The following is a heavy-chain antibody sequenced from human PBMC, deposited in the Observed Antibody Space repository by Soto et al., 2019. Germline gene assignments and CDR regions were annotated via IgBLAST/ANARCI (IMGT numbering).Heavy chain of an antibody. Sequence: GVLRLSCAASGFTFSSYEMNWVRQAPGKGLEWVSYISSSGSTIYYADSVKGRFTISRDNAKNSLYLQMNSLRAEDTAVYYCARAIFGVVTPYYYYGMDVWGQGTTVTVSS. CDR3: ARAIFGVVTPYYYYGMDV. CDR2: ISSSGSTI. CDR1: GFTFSSYE. V-gene: IGHV3-48*03. D-gene: IGHD3-3*01. J-gene: IGHJ6*02.